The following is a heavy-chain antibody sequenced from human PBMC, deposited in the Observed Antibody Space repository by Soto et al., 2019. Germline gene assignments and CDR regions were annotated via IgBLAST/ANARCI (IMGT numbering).Heavy chain of an antibody. CDR3: ARDPSYYGMDV. CDR2: INAGNGNT. CDR1: GYTFTSYA. Sequence: GASVKISCKASGYTFTSYAMHWVRQAPGQRLEWMGWINAGNGNTKYSQKFQGRVTITRDTSASTAYMELSSLRSEDTAVYYCARDPSYYGMDVWGQGTTVTVSS. V-gene: IGHV1-3*01. J-gene: IGHJ6*02.